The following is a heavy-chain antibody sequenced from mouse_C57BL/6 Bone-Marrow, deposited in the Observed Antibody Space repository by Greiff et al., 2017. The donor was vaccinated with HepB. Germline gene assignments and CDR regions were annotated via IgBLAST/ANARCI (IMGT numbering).Heavy chain of an antibody. CDR3: ARREIYYGPYYYAMDY. D-gene: IGHD2-1*01. Sequence: QVQLQQPGAELVMPGASVKLSCKASGYTFTSYWIHWVKQRPGQGLEWIGEIDPSDSYTNYNQKFKGKSTLTVDKSSSTAYMQLSSLTSEDSAVYYCARREIYYGPYYYAMDYWGQGTSVTVSS. J-gene: IGHJ4*01. V-gene: IGHV1-69*01. CDR1: GYTFTSYW. CDR2: IDPSDSYT.